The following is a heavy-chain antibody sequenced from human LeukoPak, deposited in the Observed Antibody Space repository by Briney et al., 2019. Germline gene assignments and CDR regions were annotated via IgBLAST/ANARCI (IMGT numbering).Heavy chain of an antibody. CDR3: ARKRGEYSSSSPTRINWFDP. J-gene: IGHJ5*02. CDR1: GGSFSGYY. V-gene: IGHV4-34*01. D-gene: IGHD6-6*01. CDR2: INHSGST. Sequence: SETLSLTCAVYGGSFSGYYWSWIRQPPGKGLEWIGEINHSGSTNYNPSLKSRVIISVDTSKNQFSLKLSSVTAADTAVYYCARKRGEYSSSSPTRINWFDPWGQGTLVTVSS.